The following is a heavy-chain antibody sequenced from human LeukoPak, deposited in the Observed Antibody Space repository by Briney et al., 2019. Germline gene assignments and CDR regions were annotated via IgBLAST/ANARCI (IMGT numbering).Heavy chain of an antibody. CDR2: ITGNGANT. V-gene: IGHV3-23*01. CDR3: ARDRLGSYPNWFDP. D-gene: IGHD3-10*01. Sequence: QTGGSLRLSCAASGFTFSSYGMSWVRQAPGKGLEWVSAITGNGANTFYADSVKGRFTISRDNSKNTMYLQMNSLRAEDTALYYCARDRLGSYPNWFDPWGQGTLVTVSS. J-gene: IGHJ5*02. CDR1: GFTFSSYG.